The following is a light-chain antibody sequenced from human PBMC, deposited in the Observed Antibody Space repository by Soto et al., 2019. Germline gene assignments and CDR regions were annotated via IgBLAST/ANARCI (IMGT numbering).Light chain of an antibody. Sequence: QSALTQPASVSGSPGQSITISCTGTSSDVGGYNYVSWYQQHPGKAPKLMIYDVRNRPSGVSNRFSGSKSVNTASLTISGLQAEDEADYYCSSYTTISTDVFGTGTKLTV. CDR1: SSDVGGYNY. CDR2: DVR. J-gene: IGLJ1*01. V-gene: IGLV2-14*01. CDR3: SSYTTISTDV.